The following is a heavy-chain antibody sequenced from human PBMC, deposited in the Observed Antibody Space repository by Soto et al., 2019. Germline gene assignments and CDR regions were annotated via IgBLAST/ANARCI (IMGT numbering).Heavy chain of an antibody. CDR3: GRVSLRENYFDP. Sequence: SETLSLTCTVSGGSISSYYWSWIRQPPGKGLEWIGYIYYSGSTNYNPSLKSRVTISVDKSKNQFSLTLSFVAAADTAVYYWGRVSLRENYFDPGGQGTLVTVS. V-gene: IGHV4-59*12. CDR2: IYYSGST. CDR1: GGSISSYY. J-gene: IGHJ5*02. D-gene: IGHD1-7*01.